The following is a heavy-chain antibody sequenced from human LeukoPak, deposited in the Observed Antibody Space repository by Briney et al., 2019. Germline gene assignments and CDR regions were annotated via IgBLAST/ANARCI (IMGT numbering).Heavy chain of an antibody. CDR3: ARIRYCTNGVCPLDAFDI. J-gene: IGHJ3*02. CDR1: GDSITRYQ. Sequence: PSETLSLTCTVSGDSITRYQWNWIRQPPGKGLEWIGYVSYSGSTNYNPSLKSRVTISVGTSKKQFSLNLTSVTAADTAVYYCARIRYCTNGVCPLDAFDIWGQGTMVTVSS. V-gene: IGHV4-59*01. CDR2: VSYSGST. D-gene: IGHD2-8*01.